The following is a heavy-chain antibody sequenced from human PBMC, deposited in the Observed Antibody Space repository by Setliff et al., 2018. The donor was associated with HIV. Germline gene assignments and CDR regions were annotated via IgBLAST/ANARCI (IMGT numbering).Heavy chain of an antibody. CDR1: GFTFRNYS. CDR2: ISWNSGGST. Sequence: PGGSLRLSCAAAGFTFRNYSMHWVRQVPGKGPEWVATISWNSGGSTSYADSVKGRFTISRDNAKNSLYLQMNNPRADDTAVYYCARDLGGDGYNYHYYYGMDVWGQGTTVTVSS. CDR3: ARDLGGDGYNYHYYYGMDV. V-gene: IGHV3-9*01. D-gene: IGHD3-16*01. J-gene: IGHJ6*02.